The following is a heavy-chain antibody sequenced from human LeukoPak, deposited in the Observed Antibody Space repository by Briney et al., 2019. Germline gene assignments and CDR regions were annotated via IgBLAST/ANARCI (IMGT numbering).Heavy chain of an antibody. J-gene: IGHJ6*03. D-gene: IGHD6-13*01. CDR3: ARAAKQQLTRYDYYYYMDV. Sequence: PGGSLRLSCAASGFTFSSYWMSWVRQAPGKGLEWVANIKQDGSEKYYVGSVKGRFTISRDNAKNSLYLQMNSLRAEDTAVYYCARAAKQQLTRYDYYYYMDVWGKGTTVTVSS. V-gene: IGHV3-7*01. CDR2: IKQDGSEK. CDR1: GFTFSSYW.